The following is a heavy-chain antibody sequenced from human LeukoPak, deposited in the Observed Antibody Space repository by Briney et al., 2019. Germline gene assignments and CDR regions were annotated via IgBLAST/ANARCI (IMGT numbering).Heavy chain of an antibody. V-gene: IGHV3-33*06. D-gene: IGHD6-13*01. CDR3: AKDRRVAATDTPDY. J-gene: IGHJ4*02. Sequence: GGSLRLSCAASGFSISSYGMHWVRQAPGKGLEWVADIWYDGSDKYYADSVKGRFTISRDNSKNTLYLQMNSVRAEDTAVYYCAKDRRVAATDTPDYWGQGNLVTVSS. CDR2: IWYDGSDK. CDR1: GFSISSYG.